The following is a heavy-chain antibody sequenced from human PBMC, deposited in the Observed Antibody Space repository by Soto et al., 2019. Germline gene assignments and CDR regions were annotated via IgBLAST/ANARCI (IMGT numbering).Heavy chain of an antibody. V-gene: IGHV1-18*01. CDR2: ISGYNGNA. CDR1: GHIFTSYG. Sequence: QVQLVQSGAEVKKPGASVKVSCKASGHIFTSYGINWVRQAPGQGLEWMGWISGYNGNANYAQKFQGRVALTTDTSTRTVYMELRSLRSDDTAVYYCTRARDMDVWGQGTTVTVSS. CDR3: TRARDMDV. J-gene: IGHJ6*02.